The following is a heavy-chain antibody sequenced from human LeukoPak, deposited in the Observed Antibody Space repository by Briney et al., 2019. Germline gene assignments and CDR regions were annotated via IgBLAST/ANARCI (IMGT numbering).Heavy chain of an antibody. CDR2: IDYEDGET. J-gene: IGHJ6*02. Sequence: GAAVKVSCKVSGYTLIELSMHWVRQAPGKGLEWMGGIDYEDGETIYAQRFQGRVTMTEDTSTDTAYLDLTSLRSEDTAVYYCATAIAVAGVSRNYYYGMDVWGQGTTVTVSS. D-gene: IGHD6-19*01. CDR3: ATAIAVAGVSRNYYYGMDV. CDR1: GYTLIELS. V-gene: IGHV1-24*01.